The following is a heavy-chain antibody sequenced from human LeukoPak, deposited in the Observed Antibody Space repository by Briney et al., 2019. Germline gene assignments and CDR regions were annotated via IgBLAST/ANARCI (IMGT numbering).Heavy chain of an antibody. V-gene: IGHV3-23*01. CDR3: AKEQDNHLLLSHFDS. CDR2: VSGDGQRT. Sequence: DPGGSLRLSCAASGFTFNNYAMNWVRQTPGKGPQWVSAVSGDGQRTFYADSVKGRFTIFRDNSMNTLSLQMNSLRVEDTAVYYCAKEQDNHLLLSHFDSWGQGILVTVSA. CDR1: GFTFNNYA. J-gene: IGHJ4*02. D-gene: IGHD2-2*01.